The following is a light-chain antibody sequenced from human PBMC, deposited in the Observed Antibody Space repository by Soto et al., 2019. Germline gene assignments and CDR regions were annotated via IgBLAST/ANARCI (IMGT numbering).Light chain of an antibody. J-gene: IGKJ1*01. CDR3: QQYNNWPPWT. CDR1: QSFSSSY. CDR2: ETS. V-gene: IGKV3-20*01. Sequence: EIVLTQSPGTLSLSPGEIATLSCRASQSFSSSYLAWYQQKPGQAPRLLIYETSSRATGIPDRFSGSGSGTEFTLTISSLQSEDFAVYYCQQYNNWPPWTFGQGTKVDI.